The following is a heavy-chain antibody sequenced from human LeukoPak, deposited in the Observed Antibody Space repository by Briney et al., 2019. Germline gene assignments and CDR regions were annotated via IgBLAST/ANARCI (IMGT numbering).Heavy chain of an antibody. Sequence: GRSLRLSCAASGFTYNICAMHWVRQAPGKGLEWVATISYDGNNKYYADSVRGRFTISRDNAKNSLYLQMNSLRDEDTAVYYCARVRAGYYCDNWGQGTLVTVSS. V-gene: IGHV3-30-3*01. CDR3: ARVRAGYYCDN. J-gene: IGHJ4*02. CDR1: GFTYNICA. CDR2: ISYDGNNK.